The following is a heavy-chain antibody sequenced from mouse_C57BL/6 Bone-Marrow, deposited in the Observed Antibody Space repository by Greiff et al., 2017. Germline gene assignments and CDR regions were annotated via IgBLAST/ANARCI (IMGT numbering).Heavy chain of an antibody. D-gene: IGHD2-5*01. V-gene: IGHV1-81*01. CDR3: AKGGSNPFAY. J-gene: IGHJ3*01. CDR1: GYTFTSYG. CDR2: IYPRSGNT. Sequence: QVQLKESGAELARPGASVKLSCKASGYTFTSYGISWVKQRTGQGLEWIGEIYPRSGNTYYNEKFKGKATLTADKSSSTAYMELRSLTSEDSAVYFGAKGGSNPFAYWGQGTLVTVSA.